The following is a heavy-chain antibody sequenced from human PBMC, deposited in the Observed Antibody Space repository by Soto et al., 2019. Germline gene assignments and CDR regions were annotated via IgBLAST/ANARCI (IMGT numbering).Heavy chain of an antibody. Sequence: GGSLRLSCAASGFTFSSYSMNWVRQAPGKGLEWVSYISSSSSTIYYADSVKGRFTISRDNAKNSLYLQMNSLRDEDTAVYYCARDFPYSSSWYGDYYYYHGMDVWGQGTTVTVSS. D-gene: IGHD6-13*01. CDR3: ARDFPYSSSWYGDYYYYHGMDV. CDR2: ISSSSSTI. V-gene: IGHV3-48*02. J-gene: IGHJ6*02. CDR1: GFTFSSYS.